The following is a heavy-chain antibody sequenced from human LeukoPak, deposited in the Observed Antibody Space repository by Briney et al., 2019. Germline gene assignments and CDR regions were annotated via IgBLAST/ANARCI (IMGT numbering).Heavy chain of an antibody. Sequence: SETLSLTCTVSGGSISSSSYYRGWIRQPPGKGLEWIGSIYYSGSTYYNPSLKSRVTISVDTSKNQFSLKLSSVTAADTAVYYCARLRVQYYYDSSGYYLYSEFDYWGQGTLVTVSS. CDR3: ARLRVQYYYDSSGYYLYSEFDY. V-gene: IGHV4-39*01. J-gene: IGHJ4*02. D-gene: IGHD3-22*01. CDR2: IYYSGST. CDR1: GGSISSSSYY.